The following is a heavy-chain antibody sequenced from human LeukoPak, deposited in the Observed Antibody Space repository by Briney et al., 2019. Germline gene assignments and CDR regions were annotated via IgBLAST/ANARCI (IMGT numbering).Heavy chain of an antibody. D-gene: IGHD6-6*01. CDR2: IYTSGSI. J-gene: IGHJ5*02. V-gene: IGHV4-4*09. CDR1: GDSISSYY. Sequence: PSETLSLTCTVSGDSISSYYWSWLRQPPGKGLEWVGYIYTSGSINYNPYLKSRVTISVDTSKNQFSLKLSSVTAADTAVYYCARMSIAAQSWFDPWGQGTLVTVSS. CDR3: ARMSIAAQSWFDP.